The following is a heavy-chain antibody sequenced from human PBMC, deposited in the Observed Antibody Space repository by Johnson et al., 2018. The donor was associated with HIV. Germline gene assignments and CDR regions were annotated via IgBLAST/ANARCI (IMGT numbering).Heavy chain of an antibody. J-gene: IGHJ3*02. D-gene: IGHD2-8*02. CDR3: AKDLDRELLALWAFHT. Sequence: QVQLVESGGGVVQPGRSLRLSCAASGITFSDYAMHWVRQAPGKGLEWVAVISYDGANKYYSGSVRGRFTISRDNSRNTLNLQMDSLREDDTAVYYCAKDLDRELLALWAFHTWGQGTVVTVSS. CDR1: GITFSDYA. CDR2: ISYDGANK. V-gene: IGHV3-30*04.